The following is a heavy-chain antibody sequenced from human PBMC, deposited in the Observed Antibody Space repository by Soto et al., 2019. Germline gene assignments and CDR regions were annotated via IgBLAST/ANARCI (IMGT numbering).Heavy chain of an antibody. CDR1: GFTFSNAW. D-gene: IGHD5-18*01. CDR3: TTDRFELWYLYYYYGMDV. V-gene: IGHV3-15*07. J-gene: IGHJ6*02. CDR2: IKSKTDGGTT. Sequence: PGGSLRLSCAASGFTFSNAWMNWVRQAPGKGLEWVGRIKSKTDGGTTDYAAPVKGRFTISRDDSKNTLYLQMNSLKTEDTAVYYCTTDRFELWYLYYYYGMDVWGQGTTVTVSS.